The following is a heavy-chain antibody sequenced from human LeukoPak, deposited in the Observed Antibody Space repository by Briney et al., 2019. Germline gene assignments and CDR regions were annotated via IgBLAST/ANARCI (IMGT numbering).Heavy chain of an antibody. CDR3: ARDAHDYYYDSTGFDY. V-gene: IGHV3-48*03. CDR1: GFTFSSYE. Sequence: GGSLRLSCAASGFTFSSYEMNWVRQAPGKGLEWVSYISSSGSTIYYADSVKGRFTISRDNAKNSLYLQMNSLRAEDTAVYYCARDAHDYYYDSTGFDYWGQGTLVTVSS. D-gene: IGHD3-22*01. CDR2: ISSSGSTI. J-gene: IGHJ4*02.